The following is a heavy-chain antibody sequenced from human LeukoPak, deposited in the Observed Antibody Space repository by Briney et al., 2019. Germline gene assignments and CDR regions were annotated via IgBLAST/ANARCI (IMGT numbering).Heavy chain of an antibody. Sequence: GGSLRLSCAASGFTFGHYWMHWVRQAPGKGLEWVSSISSSSYIYYADSVKGRFTISRDNAKNSLYLQMNSLRAEDTAVYYCARAGHSSSPDYWGQGTLVTVSS. J-gene: IGHJ4*02. CDR1: GFTFGHYW. CDR2: ISSSSYI. V-gene: IGHV3-69-1*01. D-gene: IGHD6-6*01. CDR3: ARAGHSSSPDY.